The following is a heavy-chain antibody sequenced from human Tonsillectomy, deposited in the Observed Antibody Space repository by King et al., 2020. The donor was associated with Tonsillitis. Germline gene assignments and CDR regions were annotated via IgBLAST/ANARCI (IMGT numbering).Heavy chain of an antibody. V-gene: IGHV2-26*01. J-gene: IGHJ6*02. CDR1: GFSLNNTRMG. CDR2: IFSNDEK. CDR3: ARVTTVTNSYYYNGMDV. D-gene: IGHD4-17*01. Sequence: ITLKESGPVLVKPTETLTLTCTVAGFSLNNTRMGVSWIRQPPGKALEWLAHIFSNDEKYYSTSLKSRLTISKDTSKSQVVLTMTHMDTVDTATYFCARVTTVTNSYYYNGMDVWGQGTTVTVSS.